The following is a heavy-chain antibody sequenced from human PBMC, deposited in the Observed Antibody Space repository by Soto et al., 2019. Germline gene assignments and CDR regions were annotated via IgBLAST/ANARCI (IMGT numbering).Heavy chain of an antibody. CDR3: ARAGDSGSYFQH. Sequence: PGGSLRLSCAASGFTFSSYGMHWVRQAPGKGLEWVAVIWYDGSNKYYADSVKGRFTISRDNSKNTLYLQMNSLRAEGTAVYYCARAGDSGSYFQHWGQGTLVTVSS. CDR1: GFTFSSYG. CDR2: IWYDGSNK. J-gene: IGHJ1*01. V-gene: IGHV3-33*01. D-gene: IGHD1-26*01.